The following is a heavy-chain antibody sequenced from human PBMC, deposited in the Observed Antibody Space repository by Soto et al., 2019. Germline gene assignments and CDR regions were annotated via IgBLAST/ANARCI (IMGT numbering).Heavy chain of an antibody. Sequence: EVQVVESGGDSVQPGGSLRLSCATSGFTFSSYWMHWVSQAPGKGLVWVSRISGDGSRTNYADSVQGRFTISRDNAKNTLYLLMNSLRAEDTAVYYCARGLSGYYGMDVWGQGTTVSV. CDR2: ISGDGSRT. CDR1: GFTFSSYW. V-gene: IGHV3-74*01. J-gene: IGHJ6*02. CDR3: ARGLSGYYGMDV. D-gene: IGHD1-26*01.